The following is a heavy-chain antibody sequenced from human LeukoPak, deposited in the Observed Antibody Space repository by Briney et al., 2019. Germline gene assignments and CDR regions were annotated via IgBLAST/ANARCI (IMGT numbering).Heavy chain of an antibody. CDR3: ASGSGSYYSDY. CDR2: IYPDDSDT. V-gene: IGHV5-51*01. D-gene: IGHD1-26*01. CDR1: GSSFTNYW. J-gene: IGHJ4*02. Sequence: GESLKISCKGSGSSFTNYWIGWVRQMPGEGLEWVGSIYPDDSDTRYSPSFQGQVTISADKSISTAYLQWSSLQASDTAMYYCASGSGSYYSDYWGQGTLVTVSS.